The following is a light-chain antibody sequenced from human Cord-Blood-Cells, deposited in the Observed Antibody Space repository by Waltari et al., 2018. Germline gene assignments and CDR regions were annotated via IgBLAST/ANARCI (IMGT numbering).Light chain of an antibody. CDR3: QTWGTSIVV. CDR2: LNSDGSH. CDR1: SGHSSYA. J-gene: IGLJ2*01. V-gene: IGLV4-69*01. Sequence: QLVLTQSPSASASLGASVKLTCTPSSGHSSYAIAWHQQQPEKGPRYLMKLNSDGSHSKGDGIPDRFSGSSSGAERYLTISSLQSEDEADYYCQTWGTSIVVFGGGTKLTVL.